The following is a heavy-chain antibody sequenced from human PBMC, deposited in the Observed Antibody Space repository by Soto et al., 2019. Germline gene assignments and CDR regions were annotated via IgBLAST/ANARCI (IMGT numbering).Heavy chain of an antibody. D-gene: IGHD3-22*01. Sequence: SETLSLTCTVSGSSISSGGYYWSWIRQHPGKGLEWIGYIYYSGSTYYNPSLKSRVTISVDTSKNQFSLKLSSVTAADTAVYYCASETLYYYDSSGYSGNWFDPWGQGTLVTVSS. V-gene: IGHV4-31*03. CDR2: IYYSGST. J-gene: IGHJ5*02. CDR3: ASETLYYYDSSGYSGNWFDP. CDR1: GSSISSGGYY.